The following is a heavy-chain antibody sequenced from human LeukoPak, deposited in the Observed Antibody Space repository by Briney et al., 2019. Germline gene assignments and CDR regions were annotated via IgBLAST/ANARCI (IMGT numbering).Heavy chain of an antibody. J-gene: IGHJ4*02. CDR1: GFTFNSCW. CDR2: ISSSSSYI. V-gene: IGHV3-21*01. D-gene: IGHD2-8*01. Sequence: GGSLRLSCVVSGFTFNSCWMNWVRQAPGKGLEWVSSISSSSSYIYYADSVKGRFTISRDNAKNSLYLQMNSLRAEDTAVYYCARESQYGVYDYWGQGTLVTVSS. CDR3: ARESQYGVYDY.